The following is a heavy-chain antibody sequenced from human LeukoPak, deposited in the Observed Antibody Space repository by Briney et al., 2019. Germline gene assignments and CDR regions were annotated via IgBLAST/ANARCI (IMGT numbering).Heavy chain of an antibody. CDR3: ARGTSGYDYYFDN. D-gene: IGHD3-16*01. CDR1: GFTFSGYW. CDR2: ISRDGSSP. Sequence: GGSLRLSCAASGFTFSGYWMHWVRQAPGKGLVWVSRISRDGSSPSYADAVKGRFTVSRDNAKSMLFLQMNSLRVEDTAVYYCARGTSGYDYYFDNWGQGTLVTVSS. V-gene: IGHV3-74*01. J-gene: IGHJ4*02.